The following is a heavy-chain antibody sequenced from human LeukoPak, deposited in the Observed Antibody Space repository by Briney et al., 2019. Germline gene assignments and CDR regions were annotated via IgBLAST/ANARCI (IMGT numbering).Heavy chain of an antibody. D-gene: IGHD3/OR15-3a*01. Sequence: PSENLSLTCTVSGGSISSSSYYWGWIRQPPGKGLEWIGSIYYSGSTYYNPSLKSRVTISVDTSKNQFSLKLSSVTAADTAVYYCARLRDFWTDYWGQGTLVTVSS. CDR2: IYYSGST. CDR1: GGSISSSSYY. V-gene: IGHV4-39*01. J-gene: IGHJ4*02. CDR3: ARLRDFWTDY.